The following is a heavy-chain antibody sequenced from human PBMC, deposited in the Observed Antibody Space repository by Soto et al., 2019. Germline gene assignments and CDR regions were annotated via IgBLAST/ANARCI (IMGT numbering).Heavy chain of an antibody. V-gene: IGHV3-23*01. Sequence: GGSLRLSCAASGFTFSSYAMSWVRQAPGKGLEWVSAISGSGGSTYYADSVEGRFTISRDNSKNTLYLQMNSLRAEDTAVYYCAKVYNWNPADGMDVWGQGTTVTVSS. CDR3: AKVYNWNPADGMDV. J-gene: IGHJ6*02. CDR1: GFTFSSYA. D-gene: IGHD1-20*01. CDR2: ISGSGGST.